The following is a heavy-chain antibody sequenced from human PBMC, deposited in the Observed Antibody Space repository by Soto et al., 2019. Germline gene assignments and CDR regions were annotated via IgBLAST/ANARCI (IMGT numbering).Heavy chain of an antibody. Sequence: GRPLGLSGTASGLTFCSYGMHWVRQAPGKGLEGVAVISYDGSNKYYADSVQGRFTISRDNSKNTLYLQMNSLRAEDTAVYYCEKFKDSSGYDFPQGPLWGQGT. J-gene: IGHJ4*02. D-gene: IGHD3-22*01. CDR3: EKFKDSSGYDFPQGPL. V-gene: IGHV3-30*18. CDR1: GLTFCSYG. CDR2: ISYDGSNK.